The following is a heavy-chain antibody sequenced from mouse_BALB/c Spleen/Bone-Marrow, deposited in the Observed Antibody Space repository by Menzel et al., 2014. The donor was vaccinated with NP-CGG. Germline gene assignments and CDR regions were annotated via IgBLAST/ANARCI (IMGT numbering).Heavy chain of an antibody. D-gene: IGHD1-2*01. V-gene: IGHV1S56*01. Sequence: VMLVESGPELVKPGASVKMSCKASGYTFTSYYIHWVKQRPGQGLEWIGWIYPGDGSTKYNEKFKGKTTLTADKSSSTAYMLLSSLTSEDSAIYFCARTTAWYFDVWGAGSTVTVSS. CDR2: IYPGDGST. J-gene: IGHJ1*01. CDR1: GYTFTSYY. CDR3: ARTTAWYFDV.